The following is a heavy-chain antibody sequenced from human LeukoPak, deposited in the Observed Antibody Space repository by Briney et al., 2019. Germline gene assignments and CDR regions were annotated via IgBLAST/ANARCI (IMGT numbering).Heavy chain of an antibody. Sequence: ASVKVSCKASGYTFTSYYMHWVRQAPGQGLEWMGIINPSGGSTSYAQKFQGRVTMTRDTSTSTVYMELSSLRSGDTAVDYWARDPLAYDFWSGYSAPRYGMDVWGQGTTVTVSS. V-gene: IGHV1-46*01. J-gene: IGHJ6*02. CDR3: ARDPLAYDFWSGYSAPRYGMDV. CDR1: GYTFTSYY. CDR2: INPSGGST. D-gene: IGHD3-3*01.